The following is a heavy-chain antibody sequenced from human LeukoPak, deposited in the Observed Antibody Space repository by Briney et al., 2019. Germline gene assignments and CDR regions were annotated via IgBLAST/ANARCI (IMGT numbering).Heavy chain of an antibody. CDR3: AQYCGGDCYWYNWFDP. D-gene: IGHD2-21*01. CDR2: IIPIFGTA. J-gene: IGHJ5*02. Sequence: GASVKVSCKASGGTFSSYAISWVRQAPGQGLEWMGGIIPIFGTANYAQKFQGRVTITADESTSTAYMELSSLRSEDTAVYYCAQYCGGDCYWYNWFDPWGQGTLVTVSS. CDR1: GGTFSSYA. V-gene: IGHV1-69*13.